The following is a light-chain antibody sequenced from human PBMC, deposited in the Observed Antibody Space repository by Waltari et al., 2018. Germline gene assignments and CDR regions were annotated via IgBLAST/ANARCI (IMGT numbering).Light chain of an antibody. CDR2: EDT. CDR3: QTWDSSSYV. J-gene: IGLJ1*01. CDR1: KLGDKY. Sequence: SYELTQPPSVSVSPGQAVSITCSGTKLGDKYVNWYQQKAGQSPVLVIYEDTKRPSGIPGRLSASNSGNTATLTISETQAMDEADYYCQTWDSSSYVFGTGTTVTVL. V-gene: IGLV3-1*01.